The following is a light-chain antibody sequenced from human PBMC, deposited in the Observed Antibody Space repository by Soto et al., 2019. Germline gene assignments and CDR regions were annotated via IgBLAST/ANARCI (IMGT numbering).Light chain of an antibody. Sequence: ERVMTQSPGTLSVSPGERATLSCRASQSVSSNLAWYQQKPGQAPRLLIYGASTRAAGIPARFSGSGSGTDFTLTISSLQSEDFAVYYCQQYDNWYTFGQGTKLEI. V-gene: IGKV3-15*01. CDR1: QSVSSN. J-gene: IGKJ2*01. CDR3: QQYDNWYT. CDR2: GAS.